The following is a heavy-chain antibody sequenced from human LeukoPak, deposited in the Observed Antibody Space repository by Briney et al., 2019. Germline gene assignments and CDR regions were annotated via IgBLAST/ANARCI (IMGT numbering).Heavy chain of an antibody. J-gene: IGHJ4*02. Sequence: GGSLRLSCAASGFTFSSYSMNWVRQAPGKGLEWVSSISSSSSYIYYADSVKGRFTISRDNAKNSLYLQMNSLRAEDTAVYYRARDSTHDSSGYSYYFDYWGQGTLVTVSS. CDR3: ARDSTHDSSGYSYYFDY. CDR2: ISSSSSYI. CDR1: GFTFSSYS. V-gene: IGHV3-21*01. D-gene: IGHD3-22*01.